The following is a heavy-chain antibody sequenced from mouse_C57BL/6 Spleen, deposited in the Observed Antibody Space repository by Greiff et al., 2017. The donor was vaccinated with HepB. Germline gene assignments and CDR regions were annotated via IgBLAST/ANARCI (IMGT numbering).Heavy chain of an antibody. CDR2: IDPSDSET. Sequence: VQLQQSGAELVRPGSSVKLSCKASGYTFTSYWMQWVKQRPIQGLEWIGNIDPSDSETHYNQKFKDKATLTVDKSSSTAYMQLSSLTSEDSAVYYCARVADDYDVYFDVWGTGTTVTVSS. CDR1: GYTFTSYW. J-gene: IGHJ1*03. CDR3: ARVADDYDVYFDV. D-gene: IGHD2-4*01. V-gene: IGHV1-52*01.